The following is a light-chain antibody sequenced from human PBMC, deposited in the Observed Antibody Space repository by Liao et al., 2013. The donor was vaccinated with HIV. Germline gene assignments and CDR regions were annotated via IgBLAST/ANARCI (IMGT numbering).Light chain of an antibody. J-gene: IGLJ3*02. Sequence: SYELTQPPSVSVSLGQMANLTCSGDALPKKYAYWYQQRPGQAPLLLIYKDTERPSGIPERFSGSNSGNTATLTISRVEVGDEADYYCQVWDSDSDNRGVFGGGTKLTVL. CDR3: QVWDSDSDNRGV. V-gene: IGLV3-25*02. CDR1: ALPKKY. CDR2: KDT.